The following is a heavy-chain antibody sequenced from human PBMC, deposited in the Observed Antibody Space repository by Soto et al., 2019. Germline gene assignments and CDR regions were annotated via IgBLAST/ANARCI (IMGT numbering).Heavy chain of an antibody. J-gene: IGHJ4*02. CDR3: AKRGLVIVATNY. CDR1: GYTFTDYY. V-gene: IGHV1-2*02. CDR2: INPNSGGT. Sequence: ASVKVSCKASGYTFTDYYIHWVRQAPGQGLEWMGWINPNSGGTNYARKFLGRVTLTRDTSISTAYLILSSLRYDDTAVYYCAKRGLVIVATNYGGREPLVPVPS. D-gene: IGHD2-15*01.